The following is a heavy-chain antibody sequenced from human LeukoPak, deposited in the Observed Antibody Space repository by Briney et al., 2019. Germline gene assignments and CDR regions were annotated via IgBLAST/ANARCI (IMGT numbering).Heavy chain of an antibody. CDR1: GYSFTNYD. CDR2: MNPNSGIT. J-gene: IGHJ5*02. V-gene: IGHV1-8*03. D-gene: IGHD4-23*01. Sequence: ASVKVSCKASGYSFTNYDINWVRQATGQGLEWMGWMNPNSGITAYAQKFQGRVTITRNTSISTAYMELSSLRSEDTDVYSCERDNTVEDTAWWFDPWGLGTLVTVSS. CDR3: ERDNTVEDTAWWFDP.